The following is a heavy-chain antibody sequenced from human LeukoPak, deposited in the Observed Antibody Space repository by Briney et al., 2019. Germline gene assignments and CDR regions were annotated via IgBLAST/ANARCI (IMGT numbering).Heavy chain of an antibody. V-gene: IGHV4-4*07. D-gene: IGHD3-10*01. CDR3: ARWRYEMVRGVINNWFDP. J-gene: IGHJ5*02. CDR2: IYTSGST. Sequence: SETLSLTCTVSGGSISSYYWSWIRQPAGKGLEWIGRIYTSGSTNYNPSLKSRVTMSVDTSKNQFSLKLSSVTAADTAVYYCARWRYEMVRGVINNWFDPWGQGTLVTVSS. CDR1: GGSISSYY.